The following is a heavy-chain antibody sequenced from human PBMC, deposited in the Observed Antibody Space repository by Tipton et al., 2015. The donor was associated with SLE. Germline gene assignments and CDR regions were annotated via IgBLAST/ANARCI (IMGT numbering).Heavy chain of an antibody. D-gene: IGHD1-26*01. CDR1: GGSTSSYY. CDR2: IYYSGNT. CDR3: ARVLLSTVGAFDI. Sequence: TLSLTCTVSGGSTSSYYWSWIRQPPGKGLEWIGYIYYSGNTNYNPPHKSRVTISVDTSKHQFSLRLSSVTAADTAVYYCARVLLSTVGAFDIWGQGTMVAVSS. J-gene: IGHJ3*02. V-gene: IGHV4-59*08.